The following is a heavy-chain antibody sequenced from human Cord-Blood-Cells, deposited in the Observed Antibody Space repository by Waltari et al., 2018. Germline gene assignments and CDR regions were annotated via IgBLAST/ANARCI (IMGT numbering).Heavy chain of an antibody. J-gene: IGHJ3*02. Sequence: QVQLVQSGAEVKKPGSSVKVSCKASGGTFSSYAISWVRPAPGQGLEWMGGIIPIFGTANYAQKFQGRVTITADKSTSTAYMELSSLRSEDTAVYYCARDWVYSSGWYDAFDIWGQGTMVTVSS. D-gene: IGHD6-19*01. CDR3: ARDWVYSSGWYDAFDI. CDR1: GGTFSSYA. V-gene: IGHV1-69*06. CDR2: IIPIFGTA.